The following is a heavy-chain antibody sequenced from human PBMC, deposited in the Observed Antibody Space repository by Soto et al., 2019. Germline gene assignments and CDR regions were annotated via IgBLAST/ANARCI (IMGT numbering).Heavy chain of an antibody. J-gene: IGHJ4*02. V-gene: IGHV1-46*01. CDR1: GYTFTSYY. Sequence: QVQLVQSGAEVKKPGASVKVSCKASGYTFTSYYMHWVRQAPGQGLEWMGIINPSGGSTSYAQKFQRRVTMTRDTSTSTVYMELSSLRSEDTAVYYCAREGYSGSYSYYFDYWGQGTLVTVSS. CDR2: INPSGGST. CDR3: AREGYSGSYSYYFDY. D-gene: IGHD1-26*01.